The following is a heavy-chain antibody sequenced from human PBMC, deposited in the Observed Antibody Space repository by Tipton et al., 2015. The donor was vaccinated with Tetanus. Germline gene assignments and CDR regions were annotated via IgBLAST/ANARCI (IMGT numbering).Heavy chain of an antibody. Sequence: PGLVKPSETLSLIRTVSGGSMNSYYWSWIRQPPGKGLEWIGYIYYSGSTNYNPSLKSRVTISVDTSKNQFSLKLSSVTAADTAVYYCARQGIQPTVRYFDYRGQGTLVTVSS. CDR3: ARQGIQPTVRYFDY. CDR1: GGSMNSYY. D-gene: IGHD5-18*01. J-gene: IGHJ4*02. CDR2: IYYSGST. V-gene: IGHV4-59*08.